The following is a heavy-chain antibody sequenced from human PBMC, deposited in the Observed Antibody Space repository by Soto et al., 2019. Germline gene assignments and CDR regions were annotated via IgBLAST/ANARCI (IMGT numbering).Heavy chain of an antibody. D-gene: IGHD6-6*01. J-gene: IGHJ6*02. CDR2: ISGSGGST. Sequence: GGSLRLSCAASGFTFSSYAMSWVRQAPGKGLEWVSAISGSGGSTYYADSVKGRFTISRDNSKNTLYLQMNSLRAEDTAVYYCAKVEVAALYYYYGMDVWGQGTTVTVSS. CDR1: GFTFSSYA. V-gene: IGHV3-23*01. CDR3: AKVEVAALYYYYGMDV.